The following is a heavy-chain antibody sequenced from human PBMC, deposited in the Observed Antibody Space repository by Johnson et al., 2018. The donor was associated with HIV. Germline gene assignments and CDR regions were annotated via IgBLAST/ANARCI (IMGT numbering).Heavy chain of an antibody. Sequence: QVQLVESGGGLIQPGGSLRLSCAASGFTVSSNYMSWVRQAPGKGLEWVAVISYDGSNKYYADSVKGRFTISRDNSKNTLYLQMNSLRAEDTALYCCARGSGSYYSNAFDIWGQGTMVTVSS. CDR3: ARGSGSYYSNAFDI. V-gene: IGHV3-30-3*01. D-gene: IGHD1-26*01. CDR2: ISYDGSNK. CDR1: GFTVSSNY. J-gene: IGHJ3*02.